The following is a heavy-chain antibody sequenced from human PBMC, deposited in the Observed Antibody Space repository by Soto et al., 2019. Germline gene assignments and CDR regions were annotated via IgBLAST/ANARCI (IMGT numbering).Heavy chain of an antibody. CDR3: ARDRRYAEFSLDY. Sequence: GGSLRLSCTASGFTFNNYDMSWVRQAPGKGLEWVSYISSSITTVYYADSVKGRFTISRDNAQNSLYLQMNSLRNGDTAVYYCARDRRYAEFSLDYWGQGALVTV. J-gene: IGHJ4*02. CDR2: ISSSITTV. V-gene: IGHV3-48*02. CDR1: GFTFNNYD. D-gene: IGHD3-10*01.